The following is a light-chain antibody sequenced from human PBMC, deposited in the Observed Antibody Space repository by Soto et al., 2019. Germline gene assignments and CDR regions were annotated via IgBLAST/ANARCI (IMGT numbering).Light chain of an antibody. Sequence: QSVLTQPLSASGSPGQSVTISCTGTSSDFGAYNYVSWYQQHPGQAPKLLIYEVVKQPSGVPDRFSGSKSGNTASLTVSGLQAEDEADYYCSSFAGSNNYLLFGGGTKVTVL. CDR3: SSFAGSNNYLL. CDR2: EVV. CDR1: SSDFGAYNY. V-gene: IGLV2-8*01. J-gene: IGLJ2*01.